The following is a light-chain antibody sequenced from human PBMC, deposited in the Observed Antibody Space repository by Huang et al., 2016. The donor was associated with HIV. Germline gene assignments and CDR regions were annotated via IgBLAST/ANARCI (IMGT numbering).Light chain of an antibody. J-gene: IGKJ2*01. V-gene: IGKV3-15*01. CDR1: QSVSSN. CDR2: GAS. CDR3: QHYTNWPWFT. Sequence: EIVMTQSPATLSVSPGERATLSCRASQSVSSNLAGYQQKPGQAPRLLIYGASTMATGIPARFSGSGSGTEFTLTISSLQSEDFAVYYCQHYTNWPWFTFGQGTKLDIK.